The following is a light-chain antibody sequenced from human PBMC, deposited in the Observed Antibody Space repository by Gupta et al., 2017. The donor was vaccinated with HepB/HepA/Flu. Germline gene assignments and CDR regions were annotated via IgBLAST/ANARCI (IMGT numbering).Light chain of an antibody. V-gene: IGKV3-20*01. CDR3: QQYGSSFPIT. CDR1: QTGNSRY. CDR2: GAS. Sequence: EIVLTQSPGILSLSPGERVTLSCRASQTGNSRYFAWYQQKPGQAPSVLIYGASSRATGTPDRFSGSGSGTDFTLTISRLEPEDFAVYFCQQYGSSFPITFGQGTRLDI. J-gene: IGKJ5*01.